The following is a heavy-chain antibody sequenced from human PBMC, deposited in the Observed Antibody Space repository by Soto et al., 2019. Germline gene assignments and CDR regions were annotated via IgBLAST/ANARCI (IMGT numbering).Heavy chain of an antibody. CDR3: AIKRITMDREVIDYSDY. V-gene: IGHV1-18*01. Sequence: ASVKVSCKASGYTFTSYGISWVRQAPGQGLEWMGWISAYNGNTNYAQKLQGRVTMTTDTSTSTAYMELRSLRSDETAVYYCAIKRITMDREVIDYSDYWGQGIQVTVYS. CDR1: GYTFTSYG. D-gene: IGHD3-10*01. CDR2: ISAYNGNT. J-gene: IGHJ4*02.